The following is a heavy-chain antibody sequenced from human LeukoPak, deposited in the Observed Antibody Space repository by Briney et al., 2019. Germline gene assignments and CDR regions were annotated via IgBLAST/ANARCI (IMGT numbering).Heavy chain of an antibody. J-gene: IGHJ4*02. Sequence: PSETLSLSCTVSGGSISNSYWNWTRQPPGKGLEWIGYIYYSGSTNYNPSLKSRVTISVDTSKNQFSLKLSSVTAADTAVYYCARQDYDILTGYPDSYFDYWGQGTLVTVSS. CDR2: IYYSGST. D-gene: IGHD3-9*01. CDR3: ARQDYDILTGYPDSYFDY. CDR1: GGSISNSY. V-gene: IGHV4-59*01.